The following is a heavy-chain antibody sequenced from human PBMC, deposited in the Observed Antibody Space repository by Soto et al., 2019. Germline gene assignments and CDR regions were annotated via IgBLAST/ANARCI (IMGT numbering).Heavy chain of an antibody. CDR2: IWYDGSNK. J-gene: IGHJ6*02. CDR1: GFTLSSYG. D-gene: IGHD5-18*01. CDR3: ARGVDTAMVPYYYGMDV. Sequence: GGSLRLSCAASGFTLSSYGMHWVRQAPGKGLEWVAVIWYDGSNKYYADSVKGRFTISRDNSKNTLYLQMNSLRAEDTAVYYCARGVDTAMVPYYYGMDVWGQGTTVTVSS. V-gene: IGHV3-33*01.